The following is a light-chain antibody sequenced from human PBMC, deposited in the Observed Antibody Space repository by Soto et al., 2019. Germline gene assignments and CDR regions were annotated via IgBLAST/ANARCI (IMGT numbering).Light chain of an antibody. CDR2: EVS. CDR3: SSYTSSSTLYV. V-gene: IGLV2-14*01. CDR1: SSDVGGYND. Sequence: QSALTQPASVSGSPGQSITISCNGTSSDVGGYNDVSWYQQHPGKAPKLMIFEVSSRPSGDSSRSSGSKSGNTASQTISGLQAEDEADYYCSSYTSSSTLYVFGSGTKLTAL. J-gene: IGLJ1*01.